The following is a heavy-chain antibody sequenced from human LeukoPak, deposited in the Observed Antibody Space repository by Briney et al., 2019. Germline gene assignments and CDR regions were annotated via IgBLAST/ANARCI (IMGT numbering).Heavy chain of an antibody. J-gene: IGHJ4*01. CDR1: GFTFSSYS. D-gene: IGHD3-9*01. CDR2: ISSSSSTI. V-gene: IGHV3-48*01. CDR3: AKDLVPVGGLTYFGWLSGGFDY. Sequence: GGSLRLSCAASGFTFSSYSMNWVRQAPGKGLEWVSYISSSSSTIYYADSVKGRFTISRDNAKNSLYLQMNSLRAEDTAVYYCAKDLVPVGGLTYFGWLSGGFDYLGQGTLVTVSS.